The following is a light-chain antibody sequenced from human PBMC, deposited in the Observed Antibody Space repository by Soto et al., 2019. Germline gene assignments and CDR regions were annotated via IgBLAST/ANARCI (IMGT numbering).Light chain of an antibody. CDR2: GAS. CDR3: QQYGSSPLT. J-gene: IGKJ4*01. V-gene: IGKV3-20*01. CDR1: QSVSSSY. Sequence: EIVLTQSPGTLSLSPGERASLSCRASQSVSSSYLAWYQQKPGQAPRLLIYGASSRATGIPDRFSGSGSGTDFTLTIRRLEPEDFAVYYCQQYGSSPLTFGGGTKVDNK.